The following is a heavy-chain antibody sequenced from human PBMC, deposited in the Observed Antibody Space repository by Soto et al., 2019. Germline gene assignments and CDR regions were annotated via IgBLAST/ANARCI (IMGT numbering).Heavy chain of an antibody. J-gene: IGHJ6*02. CDR1: GFTFSDHY. D-gene: IGHD1-1*01. Sequence: GGSLRLSCAASGFTFSDHYMDWVLQAPWKGLEWVGRTRNKANSYTTEYAASVKGRFTISRDDSKNSLYLQMNSLKTEDTAVYYCARGDWSRNHYYYYGMDVWGQGTTVTVSS. CDR2: TRNKANSYTT. V-gene: IGHV3-72*01. CDR3: ARGDWSRNHYYYYGMDV.